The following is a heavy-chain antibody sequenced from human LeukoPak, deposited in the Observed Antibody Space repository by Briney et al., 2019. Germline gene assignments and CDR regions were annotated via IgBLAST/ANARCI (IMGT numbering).Heavy chain of an antibody. CDR1: GFTFSSYG. CDR2: IWYDGSNK. V-gene: IGHV3-33*06. CDR3: AKGLAVAGREYYFDY. J-gene: IGHJ4*02. Sequence: GGSLRLSCAASGFTFSSYGMHWVRQAPGKGLEWVAVIWYDGSNKYYADSVKGGFTISRDNSKNTLYLQMNSLRAEDTAVYYCAKGLAVAGREYYFDYWGQGTLVTVSS. D-gene: IGHD6-19*01.